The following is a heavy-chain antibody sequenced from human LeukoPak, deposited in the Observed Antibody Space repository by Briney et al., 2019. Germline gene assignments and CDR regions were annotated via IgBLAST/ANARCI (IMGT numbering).Heavy chain of an antibody. D-gene: IGHD5-24*01. CDR1: GFTFSSYA. CDR3: AKAPRRDGPLYYFDY. V-gene: IGHV3-30-3*01. CDR2: ISYDGSNK. J-gene: IGHJ4*02. Sequence: GGSLRLSCAASGFTFSSYAMHWVRQAPGKGLEWVAVISYDGSNKYYADSVKGRFTISRDNSKNTLYLQMNGLRAEDTAVYYCAKAPRRDGPLYYFDYWGQGTLVTVSS.